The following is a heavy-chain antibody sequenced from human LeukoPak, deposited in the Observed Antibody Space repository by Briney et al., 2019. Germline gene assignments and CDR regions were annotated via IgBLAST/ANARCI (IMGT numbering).Heavy chain of an antibody. V-gene: IGHV1-46*01. Sequence: GASVKVSCKASGYTFTSYYMHWVRQAPGQGLEWMGIINPSGGSTSYAQKFQGRVTMTRDMSTSTVYMELSSLRSEDTAVYYCARASGGSGSYYTGWFDPWGQGTLVTVSS. CDR3: ARASGGSGSYYTGWFDP. D-gene: IGHD3-10*01. CDR2: INPSGGST. J-gene: IGHJ5*02. CDR1: GYTFTSYY.